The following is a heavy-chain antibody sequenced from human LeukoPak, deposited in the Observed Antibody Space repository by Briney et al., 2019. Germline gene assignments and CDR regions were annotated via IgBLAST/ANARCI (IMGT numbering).Heavy chain of an antibody. J-gene: IGHJ6*03. CDR2: IRYDGSNK. D-gene: IGHD6-13*01. CDR3: ARDRGIAALGYYYMDV. V-gene: IGHV3-30*02. Sequence: GGSLRLSCAASGFTFSSYGMHWVRQAPGKGLEWVAFIRYDGSNKYYADSVKGRFTISRDNAKNSLYLQMNSLRAEDTAVYYCARDRGIAALGYYYMDVWGKGTTVTVSS. CDR1: GFTFSSYG.